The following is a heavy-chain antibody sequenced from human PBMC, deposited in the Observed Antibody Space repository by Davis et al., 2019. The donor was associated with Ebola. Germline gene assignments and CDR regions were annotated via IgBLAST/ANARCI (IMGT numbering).Heavy chain of an antibody. V-gene: IGHV3-74*01. D-gene: IGHD2/OR15-2a*01. J-gene: IGHJ4*02. CDR1: GFTFTNYW. CDR2: INGDSSNT. Sequence: GESLKISCAASGFTFTNYWMHWVRQVPGKGLVWVSGINGDSSNTFYADSVKGRFTISRDNAMNMVYLQMNSLRAEDTAVYYCTTAFEYWGQGTLVTVSS. CDR3: TTAFEY.